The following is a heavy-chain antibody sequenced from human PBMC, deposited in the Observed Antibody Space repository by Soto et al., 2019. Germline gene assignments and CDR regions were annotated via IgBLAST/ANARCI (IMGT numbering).Heavy chain of an antibody. CDR2: IYYSGRT. CDR3: ARLVVFFFPASDYPLYFYSVSDF. V-gene: IGHV4-59*08. J-gene: IGHJ6*04. Sequence: GKGLEWIGYIYYSGRTNYNPSLKSRVTISVETSKNQFSLKLRSVTAADTAVNYSARLVVFFFPASDYPLYFYSVSDFLVKGTTVTVFS. D-gene: IGHD2-15*01.